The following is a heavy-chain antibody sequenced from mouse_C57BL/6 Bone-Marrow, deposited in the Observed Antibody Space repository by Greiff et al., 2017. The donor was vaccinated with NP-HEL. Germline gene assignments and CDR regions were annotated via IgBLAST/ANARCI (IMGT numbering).Heavy chain of an antibody. J-gene: IGHJ4*01. V-gene: IGHV1-55*01. CDR3: ARYYGREYYYAMDY. CDR1: GYTFTSYW. CDR2: IYPGSGST. Sequence: QVQLQQPGAELVNPGASVKMSCKASGYTFTSYWITWVKQRPGQGLEWIGDIYPGSGSTNYNEKFKSKATLTVDTSSSTAYMQLSSLTSEDSAVYYCARYYGREYYYAMDYWGQGTSVTVSS. D-gene: IGHD1-1*01.